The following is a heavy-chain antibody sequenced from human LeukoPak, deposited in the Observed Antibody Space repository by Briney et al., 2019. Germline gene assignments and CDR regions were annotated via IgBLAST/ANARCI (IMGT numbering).Heavy chain of an antibody. CDR3: AGASGSYGEGFDY. J-gene: IGHJ4*02. V-gene: IGHV1-2*06. Sequence: ALVKVSCKASGYTFTGYYMHWVRQAPGQGLEWMGRINPNSGGTNYAQKFQGRVTMTRDTSTSTVYMELSSLRSEDTAVYYCAGASGSYGEGFDYWGQGTLVTVSS. CDR1: GYTFTGYY. CDR2: INPNSGGT. D-gene: IGHD1-26*01.